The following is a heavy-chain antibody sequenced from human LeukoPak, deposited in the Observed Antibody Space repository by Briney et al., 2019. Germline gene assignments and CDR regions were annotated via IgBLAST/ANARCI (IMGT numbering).Heavy chain of an antibody. Sequence: GSLRLSCAASGFTFSSYAMHWVRQAPGKGLEWVAVISYDGSNKYYADSVKGRFTISRDNSKNTLYLQMNSLRAEDTAVYYCAKGGMVVVVAPGDAFYYLGQGTMVTVSS. D-gene: IGHD2-21*01. CDR3: AKGGMVVVVAPGDAFYY. CDR2: ISYDGSNK. CDR1: GFTFSSYA. J-gene: IGHJ3*01. V-gene: IGHV3-30-3*01.